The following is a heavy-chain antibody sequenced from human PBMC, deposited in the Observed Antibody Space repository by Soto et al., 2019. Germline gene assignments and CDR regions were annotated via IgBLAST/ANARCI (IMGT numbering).Heavy chain of an antibody. CDR1: GYTFTGYY. CDR3: ARNVDIDYYGMDV. D-gene: IGHD5-12*01. V-gene: IGHV1-2*04. Sequence: ASVKVSCKASGYTFTGYYMHWVRQAPGQGLEWMGWINPNSGGTNYAQKFQGWVTMTRDTSISTAYMELSRLRSDDTAVYYCARNVDIDYYGMDVWGQGTTVTVSS. CDR2: INPNSGGT. J-gene: IGHJ6*02.